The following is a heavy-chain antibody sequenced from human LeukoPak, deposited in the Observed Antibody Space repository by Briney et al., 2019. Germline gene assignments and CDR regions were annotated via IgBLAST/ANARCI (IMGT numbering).Heavy chain of an antibody. CDR2: TYYRSKWYN. V-gene: IGHV6-1*01. CDR3: ARAVAGTEGWFNS. CDR1: GDIVSSDSAA. J-gene: IGHJ5*01. Sequence: SQTLSLTCAISGDIVSSDSAAWNWIRQSPSRGFEWLGRTYYRSKWYNDYSAFVKSRTIINPDTSKNQFSLQLNFVTPEDTAVYYCARAVAGTEGWFNSWGQGTLVTVSS. D-gene: IGHD1-1*01.